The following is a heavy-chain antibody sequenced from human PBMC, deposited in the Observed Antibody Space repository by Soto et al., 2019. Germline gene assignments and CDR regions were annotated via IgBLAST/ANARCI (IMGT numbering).Heavy chain of an antibody. D-gene: IGHD3-9*01. CDR3: ARHDYDILTGYLL. V-gene: IGHV4-30-2*01. Sequence: SETLSLTCAVSGGSISSGGYSWSWIRQPPGKGLEWIGYIYHSGSTYYNPSLKSRVTISVDRSKKQFSLKLSSVTSADLVVYYCARHDYDILTGYLLWGQGTLVTVSS. J-gene: IGHJ4*02. CDR1: GGSISSGGYS. CDR2: IYHSGST.